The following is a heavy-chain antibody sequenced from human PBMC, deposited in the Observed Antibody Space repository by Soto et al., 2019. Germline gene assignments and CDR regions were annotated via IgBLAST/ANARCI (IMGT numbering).Heavy chain of an antibody. V-gene: IGHV3-23*01. D-gene: IGHD6-13*01. CDR1: GFTFSSYA. Sequence: GGSLRLSCAASGFTFSSYAMSWVRQAPGKGLEWVSAISGSCGSTYYADSVKGRFTIFRDNSKNTLYLQMNSLRAEDTAVYYCAKVSRYSSTNHWGQGTLVTVSS. J-gene: IGHJ5*02. CDR2: ISGSCGST. CDR3: AKVSRYSSTNH.